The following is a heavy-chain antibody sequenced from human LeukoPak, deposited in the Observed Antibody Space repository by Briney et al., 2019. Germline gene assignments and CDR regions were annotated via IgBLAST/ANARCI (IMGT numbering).Heavy chain of an antibody. J-gene: IGHJ4*02. Sequence: SETLSLTCTVSGGSISSSSYYWGWIRQPPGKGLEWIGSIYYSGSTYYNPSLKSRVTISVDTSKNQFSLKLSSVTAADTAVYYCASQYFLLLSLYYFDYWGQGTLVTVSS. D-gene: IGHD2/OR15-2a*01. V-gene: IGHV4-39*01. CDR2: IYYSGST. CDR1: GGSISSSSYY. CDR3: ASQYFLLLSLYYFDY.